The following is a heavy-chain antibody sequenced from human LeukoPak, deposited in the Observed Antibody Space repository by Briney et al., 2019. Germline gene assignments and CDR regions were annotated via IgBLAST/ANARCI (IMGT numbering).Heavy chain of an antibody. J-gene: IGHJ6*02. V-gene: IGHV3-7*01. CDR2: IKQDGSEK. CDR3: ARDYYGMDV. Sequence: GGSLRLSCAASGFTFSSAWMNWVRQAPGKGLEWVANIKQDGSEKYYVDSVKGRFTISRDNAKNSLYLQMNSLRAEDTAVYYCARDYYGMDVWGQGTTVTVSS. CDR1: GFTFSSAW.